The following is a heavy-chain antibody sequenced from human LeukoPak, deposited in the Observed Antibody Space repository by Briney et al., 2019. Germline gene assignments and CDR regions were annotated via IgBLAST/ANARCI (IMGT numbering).Heavy chain of an antibody. V-gene: IGHV3-7*01. CDR3: AREFGDYALDYYYMDV. J-gene: IGHJ6*03. Sequence: GGSLRLSCAASGFTFSSYWMSWVRQAPGKGLEWVANIKQDGSEKYYVDSVKGRFTISRDNAKNSLYLQMNSLRAEDTAVYYCAREFGDYALDYYYMDVWGKGTTVTVSS. CDR2: IKQDGSEK. CDR1: GFTFSSYW. D-gene: IGHD4-17*01.